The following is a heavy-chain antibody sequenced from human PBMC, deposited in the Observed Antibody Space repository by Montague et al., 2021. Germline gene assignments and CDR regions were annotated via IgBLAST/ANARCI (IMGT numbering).Heavy chain of an antibody. V-gene: IGHV4-59*08. Sequence: SETLSLTCTVSSGSICRSYWSWVRQPPGKGLEWLGSMFYSGTTNYNPSLKSRVTMSIDTSTNQFSLKLSFVTAADTAAYYCAKQDYFVSGASYKGFDPWGQGTLVTVSS. J-gene: IGHJ5*02. CDR1: SGSICRSY. D-gene: IGHD3-10*01. CDR2: MFYSGTT. CDR3: AKQDYFVSGASYKGFDP.